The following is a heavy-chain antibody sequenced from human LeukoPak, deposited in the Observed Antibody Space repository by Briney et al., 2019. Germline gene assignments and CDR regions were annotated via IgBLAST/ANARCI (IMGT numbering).Heavy chain of an antibody. J-gene: IGHJ6*02. Sequence: GESLKISCKGSGYTFTSYWIAWVRQMPGKGLEWMGIIYPGDSDTRYSPSFQGQVTISADKPISTAYLQWSSLKASDTAMYYCATPSYGNTYYYGMDVWGQGTTVTVSS. CDR2: IYPGDSDT. V-gene: IGHV5-51*04. CDR1: GYTFTSYW. CDR3: ATPSYGNTYYYGMDV. D-gene: IGHD1-26*01.